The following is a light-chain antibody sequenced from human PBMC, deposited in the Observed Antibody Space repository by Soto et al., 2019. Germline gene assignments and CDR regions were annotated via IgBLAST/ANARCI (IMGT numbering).Light chain of an antibody. V-gene: IGKV1D-12*01. CDR2: AAS. Sequence: DIQLTQSPASVSASLGNRVTITCRASQGLSSWLAWYQQKPGKAPKLLIYAASTLQSWVPSRFSSSGSGTDFTLTISSLQPEDFATSYCQQANIFPINFGQGTRLEIK. J-gene: IGKJ5*01. CDR1: QGLSSW. CDR3: QQANIFPIN.